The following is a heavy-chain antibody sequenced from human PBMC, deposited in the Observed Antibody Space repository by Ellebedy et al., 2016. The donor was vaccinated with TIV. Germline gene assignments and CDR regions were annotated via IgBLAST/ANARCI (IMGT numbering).Heavy chain of an antibody. CDR3: ARDRHSYSGYDALDY. CDR1: GFIFSNYW. CDR2: IKQDGSEK. Sequence: GESLRLSCAASGFIFSNYWMSWVRQAPGKGLEWVANIKQDGSEKYYVDSVKGRFTISRDNAKNSLYLQMNGLRAEDSAVYYCARDRHSYSGYDALDYWGQGTLVTVSS. D-gene: IGHD5-12*01. V-gene: IGHV3-7*03. J-gene: IGHJ4*02.